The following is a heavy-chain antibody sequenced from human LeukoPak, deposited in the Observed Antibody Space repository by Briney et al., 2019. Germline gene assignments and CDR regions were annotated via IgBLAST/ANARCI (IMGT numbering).Heavy chain of an antibody. CDR1: GFTFSKAW. CDR2: YKSKTDGGTR. Sequence: GGSLRLSCAASGFTFSKAWMSWVRQAPGKGLEWVGRYKSKTDGGTRDYAAPVGGRFSISRDDSKNTLYLQMNNLRTEDTAVYYCATERYTSSWFFDYWGQGTLVTVSS. CDR3: ATERYTSSWFFDY. D-gene: IGHD6-13*01. V-gene: IGHV3-15*01. J-gene: IGHJ4*02.